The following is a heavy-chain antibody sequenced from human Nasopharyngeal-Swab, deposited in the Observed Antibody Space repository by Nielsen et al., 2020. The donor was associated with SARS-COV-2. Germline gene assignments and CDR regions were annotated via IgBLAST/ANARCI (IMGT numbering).Heavy chain of an antibody. D-gene: IGHD6-13*01. V-gene: IGHV3-21*01. CDR2: ISSSSSYI. CDR1: GFTFSSYS. J-gene: IGHJ5*02. CDR3: AGTAAGLRYNWFDP. Sequence: GESLKISCAASGFTFSSYSMSWVRQAPGKGLEWVSSISSSSSYIYYADSVKGRFTVSRDNAKNSLYLQMNSLRAEDTAVYYCAGTAAGLRYNWFDPWGQGTLVTVSS.